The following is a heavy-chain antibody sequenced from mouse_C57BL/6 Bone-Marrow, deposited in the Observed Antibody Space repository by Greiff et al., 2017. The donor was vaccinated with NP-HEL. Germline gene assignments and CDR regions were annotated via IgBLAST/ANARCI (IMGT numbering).Heavy chain of an antibody. CDR2: INPNYGTT. D-gene: IGHD4-1*01. J-gene: IGHJ4*01. Sequence: EVQLQESGPELVKPGASVKISCKASGYSFTDYNMNWVKQSNGKSLEWIGVINPNYGTTSYNQKFKGKATLTVDQSSSTAYMQLNSLTSEDSAVYYCAREAVNWSYYYAMDYWGQGTSVTVSS. V-gene: IGHV1-39*01. CDR3: AREAVNWSYYYAMDY. CDR1: GYSFTDYN.